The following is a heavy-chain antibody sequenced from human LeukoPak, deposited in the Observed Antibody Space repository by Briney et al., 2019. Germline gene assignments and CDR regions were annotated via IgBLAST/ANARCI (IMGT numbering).Heavy chain of an antibody. CDR2: INPNSGGT. Sequence: ASVKVSCKASGYTFTDYYFNWVRQAPGQGLEWMGWINPNSGGTHYAQSFQDRVTMTRDTSINTAYMEVSSLRSEDTAVYYCAAADYYDSSGYYPYAFHIWGQGTMVTVSS. CDR3: AAADYYDSSGYYPYAFHI. J-gene: IGHJ3*02. V-gene: IGHV1-2*02. CDR1: GYTFTDYY. D-gene: IGHD3-22*01.